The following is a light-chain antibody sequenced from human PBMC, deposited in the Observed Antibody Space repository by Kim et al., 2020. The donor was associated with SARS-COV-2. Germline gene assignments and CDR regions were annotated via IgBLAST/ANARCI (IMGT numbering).Light chain of an antibody. CDR3: QQYGSSPAT. V-gene: IGKV3-20*01. CDR1: QTVTSNY. Sequence: EIVLTQSPGTLSLSPGERATLFCRASQTVTSNYLAWYQQKPGQAPRLLIYGASSRATGISDRFSGSGSGTDFTLTISRLEPEDFAVYYCQQYGSSPATFGQGTKVDIK. CDR2: GAS. J-gene: IGKJ1*01.